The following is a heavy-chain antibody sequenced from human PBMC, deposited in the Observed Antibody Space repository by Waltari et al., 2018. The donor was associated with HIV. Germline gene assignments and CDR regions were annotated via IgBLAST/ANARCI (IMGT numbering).Heavy chain of an antibody. CDR3: ATTHGSGDYDNDFDY. D-gene: IGHD4-17*01. Sequence: EVQLVESGGGWVQQGGSLTLTCEASASTFSFYWPSWVSTAPGKGLEWVANINQAGTERHYVDSVRGRFTISRDNGKTSLFLQMNSLSVDDTAVYYCATTHGSGDYDNDFDYWGQGTLV. V-gene: IGHV3-7*01. CDR2: INQAGTER. CDR1: ASTFSFYW. J-gene: IGHJ4*02.